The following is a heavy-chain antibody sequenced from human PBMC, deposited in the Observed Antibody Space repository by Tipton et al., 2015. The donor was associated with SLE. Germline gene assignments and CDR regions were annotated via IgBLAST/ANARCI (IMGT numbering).Heavy chain of an antibody. D-gene: IGHD2-8*01. J-gene: IGHJ5*02. CDR2: IYTSGST. CDR3: ARHDTNYGRNWFDP. CDR1: GGSISSYY. Sequence: TLSLTCTVSGGSISSYYWSWIRQPAGKGLEWIGRIYTSGSTNYNPSLKSRVTMSVDTSKNHFSLKLSSVTAADTAVYYCARHDTNYGRNWFDPWGQGTLVTVSS. V-gene: IGHV4-4*07.